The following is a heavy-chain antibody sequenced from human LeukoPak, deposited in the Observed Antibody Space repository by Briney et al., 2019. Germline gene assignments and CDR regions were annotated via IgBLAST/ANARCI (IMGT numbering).Heavy chain of an antibody. CDR1: GGSFSGYY. J-gene: IGHJ4*02. CDR3: ARKFKVYYDILTGHYYFDY. V-gene: IGHV4-34*01. CDR2: INHSGST. D-gene: IGHD3-9*01. Sequence: SETLSLTCAVCGGSFSGYYWSWIRQPPGKGLEWIGEINHSGSTNYNPSLKSRVTISVDTSKNQFSLKLSSVTAADTAVYYCARKFKVYYDILTGHYYFDYWGQGTLVTVSS.